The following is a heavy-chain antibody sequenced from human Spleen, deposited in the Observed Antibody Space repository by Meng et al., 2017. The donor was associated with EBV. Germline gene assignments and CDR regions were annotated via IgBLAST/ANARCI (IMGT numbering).Heavy chain of an antibody. Sequence: VQLAESGXGVVQPXRTLRDXCAASGFTFSIYDMHWARQAPGKGLEWVAVISYAGSEEFYPDSVQGRFTISRDNSKNTLYLQMNSLRSQDTAVYSCAKYPILSSPPPSWGQGTLVTVSS. CDR1: GFTFSIYD. J-gene: IGHJ5*02. CDR3: AKYPILSSPPPS. V-gene: IGHV3-30*18. CDR2: ISYAGSEE.